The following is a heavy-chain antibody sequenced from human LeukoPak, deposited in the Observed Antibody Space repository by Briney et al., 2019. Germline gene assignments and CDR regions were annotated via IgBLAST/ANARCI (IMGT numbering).Heavy chain of an antibody. Sequence: NTNYAQKLQGRVTMTTDTSTSAAYMELRSLRSDDTAVYYCARDSPYYYDSSGYYGAIRYWGQGTLVTVSS. CDR2: NT. D-gene: IGHD3-22*01. CDR3: ARDSPYYYDSSGYYGAIRY. J-gene: IGHJ4*02. V-gene: IGHV1-18*01.